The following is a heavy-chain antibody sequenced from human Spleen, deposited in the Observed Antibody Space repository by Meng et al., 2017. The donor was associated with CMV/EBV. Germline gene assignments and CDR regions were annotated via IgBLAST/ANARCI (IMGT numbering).Heavy chain of an antibody. CDR2: MNPNSGNT. D-gene: IGHD5-18*01. J-gene: IGHJ6*02. V-gene: IGHV1-8*03. Sequence: ASVKVSCKASGYTFTGYYMHWVRQATGQGLEWMGWMNPNSGNTNYAQKFQGRVTITTDESTSTAYMELSSLRSEDTAVYYCARDQLTAMVTYYYGMDVWGQGTTVTVSS. CDR3: ARDQLTAMVTYYYGMDV. CDR1: GYTFTGYY.